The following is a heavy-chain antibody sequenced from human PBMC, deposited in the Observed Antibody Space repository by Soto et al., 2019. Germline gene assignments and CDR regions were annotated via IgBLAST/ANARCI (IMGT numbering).Heavy chain of an antibody. CDR1: GYSFTSYW. V-gene: IGHV5-51*01. J-gene: IGHJ6*03. Sequence: GESLKISCKGSGYSFTSYWIGWVRQMPVKGLEWMGIIYPGDSDTRYSPSFQGQVTISADKSISTAYLQWSSLKASDTAMYYCATYSSSSGDYYYYMDVWGKGTTVTVSS. D-gene: IGHD6-6*01. CDR2: IYPGDSDT. CDR3: ATYSSSSGDYYYYMDV.